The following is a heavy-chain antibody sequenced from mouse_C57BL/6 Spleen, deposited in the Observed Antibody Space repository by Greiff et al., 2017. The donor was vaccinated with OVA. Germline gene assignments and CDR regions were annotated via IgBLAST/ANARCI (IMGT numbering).Heavy chain of an antibody. Sequence: QVQLQQPGAELVKPGASVKLSCKASGYTFTSYWMHWVKQRPGQGLEWIGMIHPNSGSTNYNEKFKSKATLTVDKSSSTAYMQLSSLTSEDSAVYYCARSMVHYYGSSYEWYFDVWGTGTTVTVSS. V-gene: IGHV1-64*01. J-gene: IGHJ1*03. CDR2: IHPNSGST. D-gene: IGHD1-1*01. CDR1: GYTFTSYW. CDR3: ARSMVHYYGSSYEWYFDV.